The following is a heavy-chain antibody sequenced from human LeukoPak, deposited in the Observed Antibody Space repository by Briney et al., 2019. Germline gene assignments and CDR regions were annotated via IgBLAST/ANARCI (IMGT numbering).Heavy chain of an antibody. J-gene: IGHJ4*02. CDR1: RFPFCDHW. D-gene: IGHD4-17*01. CDR3: RRAHDYGYA. Sequence: GGALRLSCVGSRFPFCDHWMTWVRQARGKLLGWVAHIKNDGSEQYYVDSVKGRFTISRDNAKNPVFLQMNSLRADDTAVYFSRRAHDYGYARDQGTLVTVSS. CDR2: IKNDGSEQ. V-gene: IGHV3-7*01.